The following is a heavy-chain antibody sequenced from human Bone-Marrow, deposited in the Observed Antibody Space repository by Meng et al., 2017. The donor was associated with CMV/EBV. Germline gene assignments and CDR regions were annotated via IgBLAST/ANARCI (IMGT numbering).Heavy chain of an antibody. CDR1: GFTFSSYA. V-gene: IGHV3-23*01. CDR2: INNSGGST. Sequence: GESLKISCGASGFTFSSYAMSWVRQAPGKGLEWVSSINNSGGSTYYADSVKGRFTISRDNSKNTLYLQINSLRAEDTAVYYCAKGSTYNWNFGLVGLYFDYWAQGTLVTVSS. CDR3: AKGSTYNWNFGLVGLYFDY. D-gene: IGHD1-7*01. J-gene: IGHJ4*02.